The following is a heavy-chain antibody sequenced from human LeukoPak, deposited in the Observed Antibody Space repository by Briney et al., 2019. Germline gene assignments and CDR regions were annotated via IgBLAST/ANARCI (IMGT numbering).Heavy chain of an antibody. Sequence: GGSLRLSCAASGFTFSTYWMHWVRQSPGKGLVWVSRINSDGSSTNSADSVKGRFTISRDNAKNTLYLQMNSLRAEDTAVYYCAREVRGYGYYMDVWGKGTTVTVSS. J-gene: IGHJ6*03. V-gene: IGHV3-74*01. CDR2: INSDGSST. CDR1: GFTFSTYW. D-gene: IGHD4-17*01. CDR3: AREVRGYGYYMDV.